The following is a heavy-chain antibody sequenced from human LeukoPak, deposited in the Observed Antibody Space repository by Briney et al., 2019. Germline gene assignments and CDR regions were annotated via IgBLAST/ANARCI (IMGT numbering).Heavy chain of an antibody. CDR1: GGTFSSYA. J-gene: IGHJ4*02. CDR2: IMPIFGTA. D-gene: IGHD6-6*01. CDR3: ARDSSIAARGFDY. Sequence: GASVKVSCKASGGTFSSYAISWVRQAPGQGLEWMGGIMPIFGTANYAQKFQGRVTITTDESTSTAYMELSSLRSEDTAVYYCARDSSIAARGFDYWGQGTLVTVSS. V-gene: IGHV1-69*05.